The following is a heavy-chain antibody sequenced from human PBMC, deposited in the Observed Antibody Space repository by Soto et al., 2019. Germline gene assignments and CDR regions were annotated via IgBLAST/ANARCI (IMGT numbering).Heavy chain of an antibody. CDR3: GNHGYYDNSVYSYYYYGLDA. J-gene: IGHJ6*02. CDR2: ITGSGGST. CDR1: GFRFPSYA. V-gene: IGHV3-23*01. D-gene: IGHD3-22*01. Sequence: PGGSLRLSCAASGFRFPSYAMSWVRQAPGKGLEWVSSITGSGGSTYYADSVKGRFTISRDNSKNTLFPQMNSLRAEDTAVYYCGNHGYYDNSVYSYYYYGLDAWGQGTTVTVS.